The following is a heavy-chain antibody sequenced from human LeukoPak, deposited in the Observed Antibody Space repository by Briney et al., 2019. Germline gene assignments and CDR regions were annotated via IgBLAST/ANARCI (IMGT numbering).Heavy chain of an antibody. CDR2: IRSNAYRGTT. Sequence: GRSLRLSCKGSGVSFGDHAMSWVRQAPGEGREWGGLIRSNAYRGTTEYAACVKGRFTISRDDSNNIAYLQMNSLKTEDTAVYYCSRGPIELWVHNGMDVWGQGTTVTVSS. J-gene: IGHJ6*02. CDR1: GVSFGDHA. V-gene: IGHV3-49*04. CDR3: SRGPIELWVHNGMDV. D-gene: IGHD5-18*01.